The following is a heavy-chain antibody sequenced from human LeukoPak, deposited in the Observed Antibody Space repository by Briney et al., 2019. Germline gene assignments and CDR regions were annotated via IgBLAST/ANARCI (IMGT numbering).Heavy chain of an antibody. CDR2: ISSSGSTI. V-gene: IGHV3-11*01. D-gene: IGHD3-3*01. Sequence: SLRLSCAASGFTFSDYYMSWIRQAPGKGLEWVSYISSSGSTIYHADSVKGRFTISRDNAKNSLYLQMNSLRVEDTAVYYCAKEITIFGVDFDYWGQGTLVTVSS. CDR1: GFTFSDYY. CDR3: AKEITIFGVDFDY. J-gene: IGHJ4*02.